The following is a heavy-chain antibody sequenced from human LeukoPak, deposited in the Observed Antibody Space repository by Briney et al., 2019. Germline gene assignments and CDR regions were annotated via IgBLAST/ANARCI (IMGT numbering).Heavy chain of an antibody. Sequence: GASVTVSFKASGYTFTSYGISWVRQAPGQGLEWMGWISAYNGNTNYAQKLQGRVTMTTDTSTSTAYMELRSLRSDDTAVYYCAVGVTTVTTLDYWGQRTLVTVSS. CDR1: GYTFTSYG. J-gene: IGHJ4*02. CDR2: ISAYNGNT. D-gene: IGHD4-11*01. V-gene: IGHV1-18*01. CDR3: AVGVTTVTTLDY.